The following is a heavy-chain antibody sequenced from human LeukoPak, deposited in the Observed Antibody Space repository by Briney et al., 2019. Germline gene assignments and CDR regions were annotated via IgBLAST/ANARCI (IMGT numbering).Heavy chain of an antibody. CDR1: GFTFSSYG. D-gene: IGHD6-13*01. Sequence: GRSLRLSCAACGFTFSSYGMHWARPAPGKGLEWVAVISYDGSNKYYADSVKGRFTISRDNSKNTLYLQMNSLRAEDTAVYYCAKRLGGSSWYRAWVGYYYGMDVWGQGTTVTVSS. V-gene: IGHV3-30*18. CDR2: ISYDGSNK. J-gene: IGHJ6*02. CDR3: AKRLGGSSWYRAWVGYYYGMDV.